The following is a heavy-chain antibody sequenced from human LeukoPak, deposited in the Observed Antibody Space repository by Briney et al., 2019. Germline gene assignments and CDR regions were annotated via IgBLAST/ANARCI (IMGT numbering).Heavy chain of an antibody. J-gene: IGHJ4*02. V-gene: IGHV3-23*01. CDR1: GFTFSSYA. CDR2: ISGSGGST. CDR3: AKDARYCSSTSRYGSPWWFDY. D-gene: IGHD2-2*01. Sequence: GGSLRLSCAASGFTFSSYAMSWVRQAPGKGLEWVSAISGSGGSTYYADSVKGRFTISRDNSKNTLYLQMNSLRAEDTAVYYCAKDARYCSSTSRYGSPWWFDYWGQGTLVTVSS.